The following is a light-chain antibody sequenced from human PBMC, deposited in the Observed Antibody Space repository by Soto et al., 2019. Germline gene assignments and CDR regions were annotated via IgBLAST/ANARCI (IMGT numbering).Light chain of an antibody. V-gene: IGKV1-5*03. CDR3: EQYNRFST. CDR2: KES. Sequence: DIQMTQSRSTLSASVGAIVTITCPATQSSSSWLAWYQQKPGKAPKLVIYKESSLESGVPSRFSGSGSGTEFTLTISSLQPDDFATYYCEQYNRFSTFGQGHTVEIK. CDR1: QSSSSW. J-gene: IGKJ1*01.